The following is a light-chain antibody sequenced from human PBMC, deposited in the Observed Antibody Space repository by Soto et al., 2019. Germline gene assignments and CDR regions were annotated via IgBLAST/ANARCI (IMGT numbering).Light chain of an antibody. CDR3: QQYDSYPT. V-gene: IGKV1-5*01. Sequence: IQMTLSPSNLSPSVGDSVTITCRASQSISSWLAWYQQTPGKXPXXLIYDASSLESGVPSRFRGSGSGKEFPLTISSLKPDDSATYYCQQYDSYPTFGQGTRRDI. J-gene: IGKJ5*01. CDR1: QSISSW. CDR2: DAS.